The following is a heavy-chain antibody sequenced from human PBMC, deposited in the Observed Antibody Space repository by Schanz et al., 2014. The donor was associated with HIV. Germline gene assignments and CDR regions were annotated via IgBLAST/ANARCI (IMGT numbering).Heavy chain of an antibody. J-gene: IGHJ6*02. CDR3: RGYRFYYGVDF. V-gene: IGHV3-49*05. D-gene: IGHD5-18*01. CDR2: IRSKGYGGTP. Sequence: EVHLVESGGGLIKPGRSLRLSCTASGFTFGDYAMSWFRQAPGKGLEWVGFIRSKGYGGTPDYAASVKGRFTISRDDSKSIAYLLMNSLNIEDTAVYYCRGYRFYYGVDFWGQGTTVTVS. CDR1: GFTFGDYA.